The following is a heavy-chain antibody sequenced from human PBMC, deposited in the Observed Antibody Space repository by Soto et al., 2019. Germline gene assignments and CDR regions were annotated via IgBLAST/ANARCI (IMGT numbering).Heavy chain of an antibody. CDR2: IYYSGST. D-gene: IGHD5-12*01. V-gene: IGHV4-39*01. CDR1: GGSISSSSYY. CDR3: ARQFRSGPNSGYDRGRASTGNYYYMDV. J-gene: IGHJ6*03. Sequence: SETLSLTCTVSGGSISSSSYYWGWIRQPPGKGLEWIGSIYYSGSTYYNPSLKSRVTISVDTSKNQFSLKLSSVTAADTAVYYCARQFRSGPNSGYDRGRASTGNYYYMDVWGKGTTVTVSS.